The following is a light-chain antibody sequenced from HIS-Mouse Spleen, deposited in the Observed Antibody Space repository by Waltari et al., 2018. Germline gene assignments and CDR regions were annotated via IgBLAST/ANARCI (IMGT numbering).Light chain of an antibody. V-gene: IGKV3-11*01. J-gene: IGKJ5*01. CDR3: QQRSNWAIT. CDR2: DAS. CDR1: QSVSSY. Sequence: IVLTQSPATLSLSPGERATLPCRASQSVSSYLAWYQQKPGQAPRLLIYDASNRATGIPARFSGSGSGTDFTLTISSLEPEDFAVYYCQQRSNWAITFGQGTRLEIK.